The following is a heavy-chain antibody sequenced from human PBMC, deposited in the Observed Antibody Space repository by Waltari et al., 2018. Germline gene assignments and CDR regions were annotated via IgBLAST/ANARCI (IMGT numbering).Heavy chain of an antibody. CDR3: ARDHIAAPENY. V-gene: IGHV3-53*02. CDR1: GFTVTSTY. D-gene: IGHD6-13*01. Sequence: EVQLVETGGGLIQPGGSLTLPCPASGFTVTSTYLRWVRQPPGKGGEWVSIIFSGTRTYYADSVKGRFTISRDNSKNTLYLQMNSLRAEDTAVYYCARDHIAAPENYRGQGTLVTVSS. J-gene: IGHJ4*02. CDR2: IFSGTRT.